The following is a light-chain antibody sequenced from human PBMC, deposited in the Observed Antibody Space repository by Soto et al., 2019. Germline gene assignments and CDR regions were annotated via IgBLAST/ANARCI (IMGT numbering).Light chain of an antibody. CDR2: EVN. CDR1: SSDVGGYNY. J-gene: IGLJ1*01. Sequence: QSALTQPPSASGSPGQSVAISCTGTSSDVGGYNYVSWYQQHPGKAPKLMIYEVNKRPSGVPDRFSGSKSGNTASLTISGLQADDEADYYCSSYAGSYSYVFGTGTKVTVL. V-gene: IGLV2-8*01. CDR3: SSYAGSYSYV.